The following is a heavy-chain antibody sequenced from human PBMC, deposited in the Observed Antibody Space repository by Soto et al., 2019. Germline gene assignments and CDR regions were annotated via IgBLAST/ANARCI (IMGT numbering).Heavy chain of an antibody. CDR3: ARSLLYGDHRYYYYGMDV. D-gene: IGHD4-17*01. CDR1: GGSISSYY. J-gene: IGHJ6*02. V-gene: IGHV4-59*08. Sequence: PSETLSLTCTVSGGSISSYYWSWIRQPPGKGLEWIGYIYYSGSTNYNPSLKSRVTISVDTSKNQFSLKLSSVTAADTAVYYCARSLLYGDHRYYYYGMDVCGQGTTVTVSS. CDR2: IYYSGST.